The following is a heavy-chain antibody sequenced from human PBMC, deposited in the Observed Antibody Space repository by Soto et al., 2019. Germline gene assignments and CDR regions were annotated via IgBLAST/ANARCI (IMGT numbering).Heavy chain of an antibody. CDR2: ISGSGGST. CDR3: AKDLGLAAAGTYYYYYYMDV. V-gene: IGHV3-23*01. J-gene: IGHJ6*03. Sequence: GGSLRLSCAASGFTFSSYAMSWVRQAPGKGLEWVSAISGSGGSTYYADSVKGRFTISRDNSKNTLYLQMNSLRAEDTAVYYCAKDLGLAAAGTYYYYYYMDVWGKGTTVTVSS. D-gene: IGHD6-13*01. CDR1: GFTFSSYA.